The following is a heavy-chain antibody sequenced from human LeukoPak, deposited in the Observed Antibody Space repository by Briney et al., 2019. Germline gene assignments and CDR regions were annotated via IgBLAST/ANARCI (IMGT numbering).Heavy chain of an antibody. J-gene: IGHJ4*02. CDR1: GFTFSSYA. CDR3: ARVVGDILTGYYTFPDY. D-gene: IGHD3-9*01. Sequence: GGSLRLSCAASGFTFSSYAMHWVRQAPGKGLEWVAVISYDGSNKYYADSVKGRFTISRDNSKNTLYLQMNSLRSDDTAVYYCARVVGDILTGYYTFPDYWGQGTLVTVSS. CDR2: ISYDGSNK. V-gene: IGHV3-30*04.